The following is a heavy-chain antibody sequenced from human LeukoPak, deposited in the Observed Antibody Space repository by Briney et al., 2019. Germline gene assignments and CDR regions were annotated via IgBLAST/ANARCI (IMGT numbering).Heavy chain of an antibody. V-gene: IGHV3-15*01. J-gene: IGHJ6*03. CDR1: GFTFSTYS. CDR2: IKSKTDGGTT. Sequence: PGGSLRLSCAASGFTFSTYSMNWVRQAPGKGLEWVGRIKSKTDGGTTDYAAPVKGRFTISRDDSKNTLYLQMNSLKTEDTAVYYCTTVTRRVGGKGYYYMDVWGKGTTVTVSS. D-gene: IGHD3-16*01. CDR3: TTVTRRVGGKGYYYMDV.